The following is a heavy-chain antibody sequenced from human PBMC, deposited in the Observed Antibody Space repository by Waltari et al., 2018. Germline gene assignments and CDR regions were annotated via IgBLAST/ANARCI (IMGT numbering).Heavy chain of an antibody. J-gene: IGHJ6*02. Sequence: QVHLQQWGAGLLKPSEPLSPTCPVYGDSLSHYYLNWVRQPPGRGLEWIGEVNYRGDTNSNPSLKSRVTISLDTSKNQFSLSLTSVSAADTAVYYCARPTFCSATTCSGPMDVWGQGTTVTVSS. CDR2: VNYRGDT. V-gene: IGHV4-34*02. D-gene: IGHD2-15*01. CDR3: ARPTFCSATTCSGPMDV. CDR1: GDSLSHYY.